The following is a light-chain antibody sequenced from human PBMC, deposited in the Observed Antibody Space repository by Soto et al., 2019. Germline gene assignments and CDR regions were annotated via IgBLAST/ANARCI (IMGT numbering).Light chain of an antibody. CDR1: SSDVGGYNY. Sequence: ALTQPASVSGSPGQSITISCTGPSSDVGGYNYVSWYQQHPGKAPKLMIYDVSNRPSGVSNRFSGSKSGNTASLTISGLQAEDEADYYCSSYTSSSTYVFGPGTKSPS. V-gene: IGLV2-14*01. J-gene: IGLJ1*01. CDR3: SSYTSSSTYV. CDR2: DVS.